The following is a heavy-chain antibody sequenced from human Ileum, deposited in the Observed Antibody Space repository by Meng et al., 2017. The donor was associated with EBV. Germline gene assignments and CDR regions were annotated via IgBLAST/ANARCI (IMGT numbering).Heavy chain of an antibody. CDR3: ARSSPIVRGLDY. CDR2: VYHDGAT. D-gene: IGHD3-10*01. J-gene: IGHJ4*02. V-gene: IGHV4-4*02. Sequence: VQLQESGPGLVKPSAPLSLSCAVAVDSVSGRDWGSWVRQPPGKGLEWIGEVYHDGATNYHPSLKSRVTISLDKSKNEVNLHLNSLTAADTAVYFCARSSPIVRGLDYWGQGTLVTVSS. CDR1: VDSVSGRDW.